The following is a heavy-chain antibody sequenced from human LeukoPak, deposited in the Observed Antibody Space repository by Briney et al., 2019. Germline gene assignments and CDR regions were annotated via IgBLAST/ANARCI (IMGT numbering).Heavy chain of an antibody. CDR1: AYTFSGYY. Sequence: ASVKVSCKASAYTFSGYYIHWVRQAPGQGLEWMGWINFNSGGKIFAEKFQDRVTMARDTSISTAYMGLSRLRSDDTAVYYCAKRIVSGSMGCDFWGQGTLVTVSS. D-gene: IGHD2-21*01. CDR2: INFNSGGK. V-gene: IGHV1-2*02. CDR3: AKRIVSGSMGCDF. J-gene: IGHJ4*02.